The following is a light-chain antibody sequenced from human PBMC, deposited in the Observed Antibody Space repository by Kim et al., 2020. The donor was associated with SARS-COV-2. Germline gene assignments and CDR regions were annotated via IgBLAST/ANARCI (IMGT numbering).Light chain of an antibody. J-gene: IGKJ4*01. CDR3: QQRYNWPPLT. V-gene: IGKV3-11*01. Sequence: EVVLTQSPVTLSLSPGERATLSCRASQDVKNYLLWYQQKPGQAPRLLIYDASNRATGIPARFSGSGSGTDFTLTISSLEPEDFAVYYCQQRYNWPPLTFGGGTKVDIK. CDR2: DAS. CDR1: QDVKNY.